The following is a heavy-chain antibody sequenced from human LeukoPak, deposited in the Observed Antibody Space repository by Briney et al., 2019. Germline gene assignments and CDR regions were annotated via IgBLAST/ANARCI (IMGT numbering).Heavy chain of an antibody. Sequence: SETLSLTCTVSGGSISNYYWSWIRQPPGKGLEWIGYLYPSGNTNYSPSLKSRLTISVDTSKSQFSLRLSSVTAADTAVYYCASTPKGEFSRNRYSNYYYMNVWGEGTTVTVSS. J-gene: IGHJ6*03. V-gene: IGHV4-4*09. D-gene: IGHD1-14*01. CDR2: LYPSGNT. CDR3: ASTPKGEFSRNRYSNYYYMNV. CDR1: GGSISNYY.